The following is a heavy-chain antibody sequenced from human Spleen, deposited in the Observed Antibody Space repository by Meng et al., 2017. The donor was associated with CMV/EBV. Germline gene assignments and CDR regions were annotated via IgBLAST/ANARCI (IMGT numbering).Heavy chain of an antibody. CDR1: GYMFISYG. J-gene: IGHJ6*02. Sequence: ASVKVSCKASGYMFISYGFNWVRQAPGQGLEWMGWISGYNGNTNYAQKFQGRVTLTREISTTTAYMELRSLRSDDTAVYYCARGRVRFGEHTDAMDVWGPGTTVTVSS. CDR2: ISGYNGNT. D-gene: IGHD3-10*01. V-gene: IGHV1-18*01. CDR3: ARGRVRFGEHTDAMDV.